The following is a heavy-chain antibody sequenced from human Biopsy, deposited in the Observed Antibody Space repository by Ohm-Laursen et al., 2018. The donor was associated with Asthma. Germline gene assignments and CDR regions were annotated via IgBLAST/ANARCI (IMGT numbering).Heavy chain of an antibody. CDR2: SSYSGFR. J-gene: IGHJ4*02. V-gene: IGHV4-59*01. CDR3: ARDQGDSKFDY. CDR1: GGSINSDY. Sequence: SETLSLTCTFSGGSINSDYWSWIRQPPGKGLERIGLSSYSGFRKYNPSLKSRVTISVDTSKNKLSLNLTSVIAADTAVYYCARDQGDSKFDYWGQGILVTVSS. D-gene: IGHD3-16*01.